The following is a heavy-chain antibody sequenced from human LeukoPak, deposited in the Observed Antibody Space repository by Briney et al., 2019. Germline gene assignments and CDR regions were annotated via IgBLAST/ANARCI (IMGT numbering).Heavy chain of an antibody. CDR2: ISTSSSYI. J-gene: IGHJ4*02. V-gene: IGHV3-21*01. CDR3: ARQRHSSGRRFDY. D-gene: IGHD6-19*01. CDR1: GFTFSSYS. Sequence: GGSLRLSCTASGFTFSSYSMNWVRQAPGKGLEWVSSISTSSSYIYYADSVKGRFTISRDNARNSLYLQMNTLRAEDTAVYSCARQRHSSGRRFDYWGQGTLVTVSS.